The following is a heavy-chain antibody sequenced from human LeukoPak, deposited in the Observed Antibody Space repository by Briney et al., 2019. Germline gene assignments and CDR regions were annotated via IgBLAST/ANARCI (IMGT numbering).Heavy chain of an antibody. CDR3: ARKRPWGLSRYFDY. CDR2: IYTSGST. Sequence: SETLSLTCTVSGGSISSGSYYWSWIRQPAGKGLEWIGRIYTSGSTNYNPSLKSRVTISVDTSKNQFSLKLSSVTAADTAVYYCARKRPWGLSRYFDYWGQGTLVTVSS. V-gene: IGHV4-61*02. CDR1: GGSISSGSYY. D-gene: IGHD7-27*01. J-gene: IGHJ4*02.